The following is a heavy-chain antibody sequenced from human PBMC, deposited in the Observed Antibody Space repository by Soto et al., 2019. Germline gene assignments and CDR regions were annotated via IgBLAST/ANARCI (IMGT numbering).Heavy chain of an antibody. CDR2: IYYSGST. CDR3: ARRYGSCFDY. D-gene: IGHD5-18*01. V-gene: IGHV4-59*08. J-gene: IGHJ4*02. CDR1: GGSISSYY. Sequence: QVQLQESGPGLVKPSETLSLTCTVSGGSISSYYWSWIRQPPGKGLEWIGYIYYSGSTNYNPSLXRXVXIXXDPSKTQFSLMLSSVTAADPAVYYCARRYGSCFDYWGPGTLVTVSS.